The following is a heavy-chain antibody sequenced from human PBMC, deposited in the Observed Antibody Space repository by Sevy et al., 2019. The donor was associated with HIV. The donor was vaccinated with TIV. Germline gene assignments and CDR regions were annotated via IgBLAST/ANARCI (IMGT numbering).Heavy chain of an antibody. V-gene: IGHV6-1*01. CDR1: GDSVSSNSAA. CDR3: ARYYYASSGSHLAFDI. CDR2: TYYRSKWYN. J-gene: IGHJ3*02. D-gene: IGHD3-22*01. Sequence: SQTLSLTCAISGDSVSSNSAAWNWIRQSPSRGLEWLGRTYYRSKWYNDYAVSVKSRITINPDTSKNQFSLQLNSVTPEDTAVYYCARYYYASSGSHLAFDIWGQGTMVTVSS.